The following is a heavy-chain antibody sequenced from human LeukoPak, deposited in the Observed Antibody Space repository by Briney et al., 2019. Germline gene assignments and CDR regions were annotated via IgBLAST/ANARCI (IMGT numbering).Heavy chain of an antibody. CDR3: VRGEYSSSGHSEYFQY. CDR1: GFSFSNFG. J-gene: IGHJ1*01. CDR2: IWHDGSNS. D-gene: IGHD6-13*01. Sequence: GGSLRLSCAASGFSFSNFGMHWVRQAPGKGLEWVAIIWHDGSNSYYADSVKGRFTISRDNSKNTLSLQMNSLRVEDTAVYYCVRGEYSSSGHSEYFQYWGQGTLVTVSS. V-gene: IGHV3-33*01.